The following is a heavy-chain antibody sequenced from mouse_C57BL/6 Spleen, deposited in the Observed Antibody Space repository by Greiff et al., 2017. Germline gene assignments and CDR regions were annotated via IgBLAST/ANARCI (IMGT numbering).Heavy chain of an antibody. J-gene: IGHJ2*01. Sequence: DVMLVESGGGLVKPGGSLKLSCAASGFTFSSYAMSWVRQTPEKRLEWVATISDGGSYTYYPDNVKGRFTISRDNAKNNLYLQMSHLKSEDTAMYYCAREGGLRRGYFDYWGQGTTLTVSS. V-gene: IGHV5-4*01. CDR1: GFTFSSYA. D-gene: IGHD2-4*01. CDR3: AREGGLRRGYFDY. CDR2: ISDGGSYT.